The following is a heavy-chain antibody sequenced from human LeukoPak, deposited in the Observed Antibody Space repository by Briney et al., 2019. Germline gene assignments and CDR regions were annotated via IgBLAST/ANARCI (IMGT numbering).Heavy chain of an antibody. D-gene: IGHD6-13*01. CDR2: ISAYNGNT. J-gene: IGHJ5*02. CDR1: GYTFTSYG. Sequence: ASVKVSCKASGYTFTSYGISWVRQAPGQGLEWMGWISAYNGNTNYAQKLQGRVTMTTDTSTCTAYMELRSLRSDDTAVYYCARGRYSSSWYWFDPWGQGTLVTVSS. CDR3: ARGRYSSSWYWFDP. V-gene: IGHV1-18*01.